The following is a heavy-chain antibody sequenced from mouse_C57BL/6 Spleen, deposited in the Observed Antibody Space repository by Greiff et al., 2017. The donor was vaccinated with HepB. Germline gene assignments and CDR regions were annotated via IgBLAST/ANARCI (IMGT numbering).Heavy chain of an antibody. Sequence: VQLVESGPGLVQPSQSLSITCTVSGFSLTSYGVHWVRQSPGKGLEWLGVIWSGGSTDYNAAFISRLSISKDNYKSQVFFKMNSLQADDIAIYYCASGGHYYGSSYVLFAYWGQGTLVTVSA. CDR3: ASGGHYYGSSYVLFAY. D-gene: IGHD1-1*01. CDR2: IWSGGST. CDR1: GFSLTSYG. J-gene: IGHJ3*01. V-gene: IGHV2-2*01.